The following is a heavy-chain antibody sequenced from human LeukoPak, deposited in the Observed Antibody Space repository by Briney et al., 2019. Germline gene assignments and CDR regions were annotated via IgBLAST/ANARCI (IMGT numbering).Heavy chain of an antibody. Sequence: GGSLRLSCAASGFTFSSYIMNWVRQAPGKGLEWVSYISSSSSTIYYADSVKGRFTISRDNAKNSLYLQMNSLRDEDTAVYYCARDAYYDSSGYYYDYWGQGTLVAVSS. J-gene: IGHJ4*02. V-gene: IGHV3-48*02. D-gene: IGHD3-22*01. CDR2: ISSSSSTI. CDR3: ARDAYYDSSGYYYDY. CDR1: GFTFSSYI.